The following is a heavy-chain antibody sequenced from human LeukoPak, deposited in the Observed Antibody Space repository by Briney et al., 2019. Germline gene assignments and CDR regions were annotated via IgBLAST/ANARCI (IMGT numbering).Heavy chain of an antibody. J-gene: IGHJ1*01. CDR1: GFTFSRHW. CDR2: IKQDGSDK. CDR3: ARGSDGRGYPVFQY. V-gene: IGHV3-7*03. Sequence: GGSLRLSCAASGFTFSRHWMSWVRQAPGKGLEWVANIKQDGSDKYYVDSVKGRFTVSRDNAKNSLYLQMDSLRAEDTAVYYCARGSDGRGYPVFQYWGQGALVTVSS. D-gene: IGHD3-22*01.